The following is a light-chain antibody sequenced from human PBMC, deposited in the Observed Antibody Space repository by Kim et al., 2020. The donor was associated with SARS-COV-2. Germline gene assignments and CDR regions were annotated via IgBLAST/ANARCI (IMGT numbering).Light chain of an antibody. CDR2: QDS. V-gene: IGLV3-1*01. J-gene: IGLJ2*01. CDR3: QLWDSSTYVV. CDR1: KLGDKY. Sequence: SYELTQPPSVYVSPGQTASITCSGDKLGDKYACCYQQKPGQSPVLVIYQDSKWPSGIPERFSGSNSGNTATLTISGTQVMVVAESYCQLWDSSTYVVFVGRTPLTVL.